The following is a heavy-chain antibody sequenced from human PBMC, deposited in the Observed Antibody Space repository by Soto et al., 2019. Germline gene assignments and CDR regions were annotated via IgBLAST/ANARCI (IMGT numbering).Heavy chain of an antibody. V-gene: IGHV3-30-3*01. J-gene: IGHJ3*02. CDR3: ARKVRNDAFDI. CDR1: GFTFSSYA. Sequence: PVGSLRLSCAASGFTFSSYAMHWVRQAPGKGLEWVAVISYDGSNKYYADSVKGRFTISRDNSKNTLYLQMNSLRAEDTAVYYCARKVRNDAFDIWGQGTMVTVSS. CDR2: ISYDGSNK. D-gene: IGHD2-2*01.